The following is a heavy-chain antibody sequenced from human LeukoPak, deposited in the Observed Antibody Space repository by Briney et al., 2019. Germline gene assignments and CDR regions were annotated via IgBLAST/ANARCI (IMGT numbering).Heavy chain of an antibody. Sequence: PSETLSLTCTVSGGSISSSSYYWGWIRQPPGKGLEWIGSIYYSGSPYYNPSLKSRVTISVDTSKNQFSLKLSSVTAADTAVYYCASLGYDILTGYCWGQGTLVTVSS. J-gene: IGHJ4*02. V-gene: IGHV4-39*01. D-gene: IGHD3-9*01. CDR3: ASLGYDILTGYC. CDR2: IYYSGSP. CDR1: GGSISSSSYY.